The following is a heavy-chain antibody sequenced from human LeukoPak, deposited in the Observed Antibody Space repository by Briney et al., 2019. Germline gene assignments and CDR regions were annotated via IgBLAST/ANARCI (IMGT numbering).Heavy chain of an antibody. Sequence: GGSLRLSCAASGFTFSSYAMSWVRQAPGKGLEWVSAISGSGGSTYYADSVKGRFTISRDNSKNTLYLQMNSLRAEDTAVYYCASGSGYYYDSSGYYSSFDYWGQGTLVTVSS. J-gene: IGHJ4*02. CDR2: ISGSGGST. D-gene: IGHD3-22*01. CDR1: GFTFSSYA. V-gene: IGHV3-23*01. CDR3: ASGSGYYYDSSGYYSSFDY.